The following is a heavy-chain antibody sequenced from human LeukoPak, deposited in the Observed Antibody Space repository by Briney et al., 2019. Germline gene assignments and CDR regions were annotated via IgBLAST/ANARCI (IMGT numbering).Heavy chain of an antibody. CDR1: GGSISSSSYY. Sequence: SETLSLACTVSGGSISSSSYYWGWIRQPPGKGLEWIGTIYYSGGTYYNPSLKSRVTISVDTSKNQFSLKLSSVTAADTAVYYCARQGSGNYLSPVNYWGQGTLVTVSS. V-gene: IGHV4-39*01. CDR3: ARQGSGNYLSPVNY. CDR2: IYYSGGT. J-gene: IGHJ4*02. D-gene: IGHD1-26*01.